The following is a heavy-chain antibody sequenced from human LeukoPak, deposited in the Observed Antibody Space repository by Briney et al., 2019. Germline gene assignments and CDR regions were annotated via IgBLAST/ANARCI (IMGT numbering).Heavy chain of an antibody. V-gene: IGHV4-34*01. Sequence: NTSETLSLTCAVYGGSFSGYYWSWIRQPPGEGLEWIGEINHSGSTNYNPSLKSRVTISVDTSKNQFSLKLSSVTAADTAVYYCARKYGDFPPTWYFDLWGRGTLVTVSS. J-gene: IGHJ2*01. D-gene: IGHD4-17*01. CDR2: INHSGST. CDR1: GGSFSGYY. CDR3: ARKYGDFPPTWYFDL.